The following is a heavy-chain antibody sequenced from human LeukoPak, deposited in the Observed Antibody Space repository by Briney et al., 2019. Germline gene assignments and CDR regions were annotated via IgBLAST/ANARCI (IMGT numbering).Heavy chain of an antibody. CDR3: ARAVAGTSSWFDP. J-gene: IGHJ5*02. V-gene: IGHV1-2*02. CDR2: INPNSGGT. Sequence: ASVKVSCKASGYTFTGYYMHWVRQAPGQGLEWMGWINPNSGGTNYAQKFQGRVTITRNTSISTAYMELSSLRSEDTAVYYCARAVAGTSSWFDPWGQGTLVTVSS. CDR1: GYTFTGYY. D-gene: IGHD6-19*01.